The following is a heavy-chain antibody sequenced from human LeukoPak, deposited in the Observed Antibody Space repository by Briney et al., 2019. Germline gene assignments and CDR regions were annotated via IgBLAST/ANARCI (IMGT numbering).Heavy chain of an antibody. J-gene: IGHJ4*02. V-gene: IGHV4-39*01. D-gene: IGHD2/OR15-2a*01. CDR3: ARHEYFVNY. Sequence: PSETLSLTCTVSGGSISSSNYYWRWIRQPPGKGLQWIGSIYDSGTTYYNPSLKSRVTLSVDTPKNQFSLKLSSVTAADTAVYYCARHEYFVNYWGQGTLVTVSS. CDR2: IYDSGTT. CDR1: GGSISSSNYY.